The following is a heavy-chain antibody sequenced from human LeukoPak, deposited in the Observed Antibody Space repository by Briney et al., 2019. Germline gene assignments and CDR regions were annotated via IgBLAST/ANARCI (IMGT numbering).Heavy chain of an antibody. J-gene: IGHJ4*02. CDR1: GYTFTGYY. CDR3: ARDYFGDYNLGDFGY. CDR2: INPNSDGT. V-gene: IGHV1-2*02. Sequence: ASVKVSCKASGYTFTGYYMHWVRQAPGQGLEWMGWINPNSDGTNYAQNFQGRVTMTRDTSISTAYMELSRLRSDDTAVYYCARDYFGDYNLGDFGYWGQGTLVTVSS. D-gene: IGHD4-17*01.